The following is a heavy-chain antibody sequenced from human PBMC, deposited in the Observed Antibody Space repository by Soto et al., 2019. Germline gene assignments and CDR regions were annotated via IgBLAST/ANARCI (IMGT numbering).Heavy chain of an antibody. D-gene: IGHD3-10*01. V-gene: IGHV5-10-1*01. CDR3: ARPQPYSYCTGRTFGMDV. CDR1: GYTFTNYW. Sequence: GESLKISCEGSGYTFTNYWINWVRQRPVRGLEWMGRIDPTDSYTNYSPSLQGHVTISVDNSVNTAYLQWSSLKASDTAIYYCARPQPYSYCTGRTFGMDVWGQGTTVTVSS. J-gene: IGHJ6*02. CDR2: IDPTDSYT.